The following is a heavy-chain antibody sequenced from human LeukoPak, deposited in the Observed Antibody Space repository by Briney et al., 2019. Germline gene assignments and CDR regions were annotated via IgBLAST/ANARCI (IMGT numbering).Heavy chain of an antibody. J-gene: IGHJ4*02. CDR3: ARDLKPHSSSWYYFDY. CDR1: GFTFSSYA. D-gene: IGHD6-13*01. Sequence: GGSLRLSCAASGFTFSSYAMHWVRQAPGKGLEWVAVISYDGSNKYYADSVKGRFTISRDNSKNTLDLQMNSLRAEDTAVYYCARDLKPHSSSWYYFDYWGQGTLVTVSS. CDR2: ISYDGSNK. V-gene: IGHV3-30-3*01.